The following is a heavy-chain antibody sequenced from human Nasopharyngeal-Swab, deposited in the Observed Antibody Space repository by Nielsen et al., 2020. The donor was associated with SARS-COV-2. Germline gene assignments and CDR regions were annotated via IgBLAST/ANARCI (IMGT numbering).Heavy chain of an antibody. CDR2: ISSSSSTI. CDR3: ARDSLTYYDFWSGYYTANDAFDI. V-gene: IGHV3-48*02. J-gene: IGHJ3*02. D-gene: IGHD3-3*01. CDR1: GFTFSSYS. Sequence: GESLKISCAASGFTFSSYSMNWVRQAPGEGLEWVSYISSSSSTIYYADSVKGRFTISRDNAKNSLYLQMNSLRDEDTAVYYCARDSLTYYDFWSGYYTANDAFDIWGQGTMVTVSS.